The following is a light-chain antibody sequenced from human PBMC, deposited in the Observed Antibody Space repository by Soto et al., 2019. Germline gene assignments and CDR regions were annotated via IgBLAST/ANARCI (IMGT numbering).Light chain of an antibody. J-gene: IGKJ1*01. CDR3: QQYNNWPST. Sequence: EILMTQSPASLSLSPGEISTLSCRASQSVSSNLAWYQQKPGQAPRLLIYGASTRATGIPARFSGSGSGTEFTLTISNLQSEDFVVYYCQQYNNWPSTFGQGTKVDIK. V-gene: IGKV3-15*01. CDR2: GAS. CDR1: QSVSSN.